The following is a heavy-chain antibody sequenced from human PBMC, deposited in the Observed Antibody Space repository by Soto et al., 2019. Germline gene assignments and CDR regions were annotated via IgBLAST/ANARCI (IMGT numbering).Heavy chain of an antibody. CDR1: RYRFSDDV. J-gene: IGHJ4*02. Sequence: SVKVSVKTSRYRFSDDVVDWVSQAPGQGLEWMGWINSGNGNTKYSEKFQGRVTITRDTSASTAYMELNSLTSEDTAVYYCARGLTIFGVVIGYWGQGTLVTVS. D-gene: IGHD3-3*01. CDR3: ARGLTIFGVVIGY. CDR2: INSGNGNT. V-gene: IGHV1-3*01.